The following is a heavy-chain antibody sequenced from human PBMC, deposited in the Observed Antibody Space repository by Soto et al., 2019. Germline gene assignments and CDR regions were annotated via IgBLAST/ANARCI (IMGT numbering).Heavy chain of an antibody. CDR1: GFTFSSYA. V-gene: IGHV3-23*01. CDR3: ANDQGLDYYDRSGYYY. D-gene: IGHD3-22*01. Sequence: EVQLLESGGGLVQPGGSLRLSCAASGFTFSSYAMSWVRQAPGKGLEWVSAISGSGGSTYYADSVKGRFTISRDNSKNTLYLQMNSLRAEDTAVYYCANDQGLDYYDRSGYYYWGQGTLVTVSS. CDR2: ISGSGGST. J-gene: IGHJ4*02.